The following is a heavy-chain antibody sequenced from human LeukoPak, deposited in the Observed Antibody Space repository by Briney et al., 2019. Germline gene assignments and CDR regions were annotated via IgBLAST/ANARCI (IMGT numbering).Heavy chain of an antibody. CDR3: AREVDYYDSSGYYAGRWFDP. Sequence: SETLSLTCAVYGGSFSGYYWSWIRQPPGKGLEWIGEINHSGSTNYNPSLKSRVTISVDTSKNQFSLKLSSVTAADTAVYYCAREVDYYDSSGYYAGRWFDPWGQGTLVTVSS. D-gene: IGHD3-22*01. V-gene: IGHV4-34*01. CDR2: INHSGST. CDR1: GGSFSGYY. J-gene: IGHJ5*02.